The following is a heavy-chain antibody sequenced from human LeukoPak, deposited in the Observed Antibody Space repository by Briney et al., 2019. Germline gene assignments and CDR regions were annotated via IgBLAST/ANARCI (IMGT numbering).Heavy chain of an antibody. Sequence: GGSLRLSCAVSGFTVSSQYLAWVRQAPGKGLEWVSVLYAGGTTYYADSVKGRFTISSDNSQNTLFLQMYSLRAEDTAVYYCARRGDPAFFYMDVWGKGTTVIVSS. V-gene: IGHV3-53*01. J-gene: IGHJ6*03. CDR3: ARRGDPAFFYMDV. D-gene: IGHD4-17*01. CDR2: LYAGGTT. CDR1: GFTVSSQY.